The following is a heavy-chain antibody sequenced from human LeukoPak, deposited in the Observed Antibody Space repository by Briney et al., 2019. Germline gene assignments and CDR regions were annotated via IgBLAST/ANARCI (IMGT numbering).Heavy chain of an antibody. CDR2: IYSGGST. Sequence: SGGSLRLSCAASGFTVSSNYMSWVRQAPGKGLEWVSVIYSGGSTYYADSVKGRFTISRDNSKNTLYLQMNSLRAEDTAVYYCARGKPTRFYPLYYWGQGTLVTVSS. V-gene: IGHV3-53*01. J-gene: IGHJ4*02. CDR1: GFTVSSNY. D-gene: IGHD1-14*01. CDR3: ARGKPTRFYPLYY.